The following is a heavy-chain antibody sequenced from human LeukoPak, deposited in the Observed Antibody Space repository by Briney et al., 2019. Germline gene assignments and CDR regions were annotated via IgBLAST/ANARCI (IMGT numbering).Heavy chain of an antibody. CDR2: INWNGGST. D-gene: IGHD3-22*01. V-gene: IGHV3-20*04. J-gene: IGHJ3*02. Sequence: GGSLRLSCAASGFTFDDYGMSWVRQAPGKGLEWVSGINWNGGSTGYADSVKGRFTISRDNAKNSLYLQMNSLRAEDTALYYCARDLSITMIYRDAFDIWGQGTMVTASS. CDR3: ARDLSITMIYRDAFDI. CDR1: GFTFDDYG.